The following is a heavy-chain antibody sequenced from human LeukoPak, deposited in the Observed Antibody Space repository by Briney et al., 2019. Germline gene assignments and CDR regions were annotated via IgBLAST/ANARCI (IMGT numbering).Heavy chain of an antibody. Sequence: QPGGSLRLSCAASGFTFSSYAMHWVRQAPGKGLEWVAVISHDGSNKYYADSVKGRFTISRDNSKNTLYLQMNSLRAEDTAVYYCAELGITMIGGVWGKGTTVTISS. D-gene: IGHD3-10*02. CDR3: AELGITMIGGV. CDR2: ISHDGSNK. V-gene: IGHV3-30*04. J-gene: IGHJ6*04. CDR1: GFTFSSYA.